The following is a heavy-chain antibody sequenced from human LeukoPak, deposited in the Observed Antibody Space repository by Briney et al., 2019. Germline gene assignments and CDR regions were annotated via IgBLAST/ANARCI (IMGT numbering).Heavy chain of an antibody. J-gene: IGHJ6*02. CDR1: GFTFSDYH. CDR3: ARRPAGRDYYYGMDV. V-gene: IGHV3-21*04. CDR2: ISSSSSYI. Sequence: PGGSLRLSCAASGFTFSDYHMSWIRQAPGKGLEWVSSISSSSSYIYYADSVKGRFTISRDNSKNTLDLQMNSLRAEDTAVYYCARRPAGRDYYYGMDVWGQGTTVTVSS.